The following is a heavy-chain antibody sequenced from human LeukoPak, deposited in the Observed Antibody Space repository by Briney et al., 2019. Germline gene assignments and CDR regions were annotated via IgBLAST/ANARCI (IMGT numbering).Heavy chain of an antibody. Sequence: GRSLRLSCAASGFTFDDYAMHWVRHAPGKGLEWVSGISWNSGSIGYADSVKGRFTISRDNAKNSLYLQMNSLRAEDTALYYCAKAGSVSIAATPKYFDYWGQGTLVTVSS. V-gene: IGHV3-9*01. J-gene: IGHJ4*02. D-gene: IGHD2-15*01. CDR1: GFTFDDYA. CDR3: AKAGSVSIAATPKYFDY. CDR2: ISWNSGSI.